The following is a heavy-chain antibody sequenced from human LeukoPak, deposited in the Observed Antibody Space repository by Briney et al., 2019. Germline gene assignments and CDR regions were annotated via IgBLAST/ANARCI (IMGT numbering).Heavy chain of an antibody. V-gene: IGHV1-69*05. CDR2: IIPVFGPA. CDR3: ARALGRSSTNYYYMDV. Sequence: SVRVSCKSSGGTLTCFAINWVRQAPGQGLEWMGGIIPVFGPANYAQRFQGRVTITTDESTTTAYMELSSLRSEDTAVYYCARALGRSSTNYYYMDVWGKGTTVTVSS. CDR1: GGTLTCFA. J-gene: IGHJ6*03. D-gene: IGHD6-6*01.